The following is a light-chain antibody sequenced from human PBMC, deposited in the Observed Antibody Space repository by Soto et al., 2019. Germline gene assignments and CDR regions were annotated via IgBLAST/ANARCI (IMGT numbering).Light chain of an antibody. J-gene: IGLJ1*01. V-gene: IGLV1-44*01. CDR1: SSNIGRRA. Sequence: QSVLTQPPSASGTPGQTITMSCSGGSSNIGRRAVNWYQQFPGAAPKLLIYGNDQRPSGVPGRFSGSKSGTSASLAISGLQSDDEADYYCASWDDNLNGYVFGAGTKLTV. CDR2: GND. CDR3: ASWDDNLNGYV.